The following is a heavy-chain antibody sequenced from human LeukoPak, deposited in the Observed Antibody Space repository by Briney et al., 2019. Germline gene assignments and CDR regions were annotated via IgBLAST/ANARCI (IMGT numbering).Heavy chain of an antibody. Sequence: GGSLRLSCAASGFTFSSYSMNWVRQAPGKGLEWVSSISSSSSHIYYADSVKGRFTISRDNAKNSLYLQMNSLRAEDTAVYYCARDKGYYYYGMDVWGQGTTVTVSS. CDR2: ISSSSSHI. CDR3: ARDKGYYYYGMDV. V-gene: IGHV3-21*01. CDR1: GFTFSSYS. J-gene: IGHJ6*02.